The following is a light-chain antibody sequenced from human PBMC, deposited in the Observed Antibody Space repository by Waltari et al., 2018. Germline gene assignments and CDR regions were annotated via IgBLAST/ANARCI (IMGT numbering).Light chain of an antibody. CDR3: CSYAGSDTFVV. CDR2: EVS. V-gene: IGLV2-23*02. CDR1: SRDVGSYNL. J-gene: IGLJ2*01. Sequence: QSALTQPASVSGSPGQSITISCTGTSRDVGSYNLVSWSQQHPDKAPQLMIYEVSSRPSGVSDRFSGSKSGNTASLTISGLQAEDEADYYCCSYAGSDTFVVLGGGTKLTVL.